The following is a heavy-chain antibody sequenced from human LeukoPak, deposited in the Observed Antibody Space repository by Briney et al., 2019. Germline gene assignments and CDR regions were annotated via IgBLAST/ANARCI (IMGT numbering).Heavy chain of an antibody. J-gene: IGHJ4*02. Sequence: TSETLSLTCTVSGGSISSYYWSWIRQPPGKGLEWIGEINHSGSTNYNPSLKSRVTISVDTSKNQFSLKLSSVTAADTAVYYCARGQGPYSGSYFNWGQGTLVTVSS. CDR1: GGSISSYY. D-gene: IGHD3-10*01. CDR2: INHSGST. V-gene: IGHV4-34*01. CDR3: ARGQGPYSGSYFN.